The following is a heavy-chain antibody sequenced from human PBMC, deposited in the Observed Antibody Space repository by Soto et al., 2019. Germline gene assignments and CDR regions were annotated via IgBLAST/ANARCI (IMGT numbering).Heavy chain of an antibody. CDR3: GRDYYYDRSGYSPLDY. J-gene: IGHJ4*02. CDR2: ISGTGSYI. V-gene: IGHV3-21*01. Sequence: EFLEMSCAASGFTFRSYSMNWVRQAPGKGLEWVSSISGTGSYISYADSVKGRFTISRDNAKNSLDLQMNSLRAEDTAVYYCGRDYYYDRSGYSPLDYWGQGTLVTVSS. CDR1: GFTFRSYS. D-gene: IGHD3-22*01.